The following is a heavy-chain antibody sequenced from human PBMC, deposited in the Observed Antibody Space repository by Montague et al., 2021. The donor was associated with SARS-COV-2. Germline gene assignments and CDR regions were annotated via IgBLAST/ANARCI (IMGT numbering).Heavy chain of an antibody. CDR1: GGSISNYY. V-gene: IGHV4-59*01. CDR2: IYYSGST. Sequence: SETLSLTCTVSGGSISNYYWSWIRQPPGRGLERIGNIYYSGSTNYSPSLKSRVTISLDTSKNQFSLKVTSVTAADTAVYYCARGGGYYNYGLDVWGPGTTVTVSS. J-gene: IGHJ6*02. D-gene: IGHD3-22*01. CDR3: ARGGGYYNYGLDV.